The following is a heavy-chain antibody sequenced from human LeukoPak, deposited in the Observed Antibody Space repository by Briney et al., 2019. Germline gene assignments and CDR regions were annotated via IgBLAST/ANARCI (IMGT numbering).Heavy chain of an antibody. J-gene: IGHJ4*02. CDR2: TYYRSNWYK. CDR3: ARDLPLRGYSYGYDY. Sequence: SQTLSLTCAVSGDSISSNSAAWNWIRQSPSRGLEWLVRTYYRSNWYKDYAVSVKIRITINPDTSKNRFSLHLNSVTPEDTAVYYCARDLPLRGYSYGYDYWGQGTLVTVSS. D-gene: IGHD5-18*01. CDR1: GDSISSNSAA. V-gene: IGHV6-1*01.